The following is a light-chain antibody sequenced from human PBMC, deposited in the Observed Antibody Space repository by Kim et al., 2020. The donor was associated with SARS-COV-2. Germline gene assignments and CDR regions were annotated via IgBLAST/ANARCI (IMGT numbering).Light chain of an antibody. CDR1: QGISSW. Sequence: DIQMTQSPSFVSASVGDRVTITCQASQGISSWLDWYQQKPGKAPKLLIYDASSLQRGVPSRFSGSVSGTDFTFTINSLQPEDFATYYCQQYDNFPLTFGHGTKVDIK. V-gene: IGKV1-12*01. J-gene: IGKJ3*01. CDR2: DAS. CDR3: QQYDNFPLT.